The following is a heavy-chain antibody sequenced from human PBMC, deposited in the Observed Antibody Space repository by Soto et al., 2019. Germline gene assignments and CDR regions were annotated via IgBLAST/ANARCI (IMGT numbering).Heavy chain of an antibody. J-gene: IGHJ6*02. V-gene: IGHV3-49*04. Sequence: PGGSLRLSCTASGFTFGDYAMSWVRQAPGKGLEWVGFIRSKAYGGTTEYAASVKGRFTISRDDSKSIAYLQMNSLKTEDTAVYYCTRGPLIAVALYYYYGMDVWGQGTMVTVS. CDR1: GFTFGDYA. CDR2: IRSKAYGGTT. CDR3: TRGPLIAVALYYYYGMDV. D-gene: IGHD6-19*01.